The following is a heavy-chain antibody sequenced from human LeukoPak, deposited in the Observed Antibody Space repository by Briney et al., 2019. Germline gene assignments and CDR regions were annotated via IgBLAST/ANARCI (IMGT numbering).Heavy chain of an antibody. Sequence: SETLSLTCTVSGGSISSYYWSWIRQPPGKRLEWIGYIYYSGSTNYNPSLKSRVTISVDTSKNQFSLKLSSVTAADTAVYYCARDVDGYNPEAFDIWGQGTMVTVSS. D-gene: IGHD5-24*01. CDR1: GGSISSYY. CDR3: ARDVDGYNPEAFDI. J-gene: IGHJ3*02. V-gene: IGHV4-59*01. CDR2: IYYSGST.